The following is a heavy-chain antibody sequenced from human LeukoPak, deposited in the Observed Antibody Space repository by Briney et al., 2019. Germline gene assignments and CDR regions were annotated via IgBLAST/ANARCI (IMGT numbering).Heavy chain of an antibody. D-gene: IGHD3-10*01. J-gene: IGHJ4*02. CDR1: GFTFSRYG. Sequence: GGSRRLSCAASGFTFSRYGMHWVRQAPGKGLEWVAFIRYDGSNKYYADSVKGRFTISRDNSKNTLYLQMNSLRAEDTAVSDCAKTGTYYYGSGSYTFDYWGQGTLLTVSS. CDR2: IRYDGSNK. V-gene: IGHV3-30*02. CDR3: AKTGTYYYGSGSYTFDY.